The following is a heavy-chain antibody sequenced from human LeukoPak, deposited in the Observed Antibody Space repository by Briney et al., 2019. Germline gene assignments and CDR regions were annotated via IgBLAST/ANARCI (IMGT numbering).Heavy chain of an antibody. CDR2: ISYDGSNK. V-gene: IGHV3-30*04. CDR1: GFTFSSYA. D-gene: IGHD5-18*01. CDR3: ARDSPDSYGYIFGY. J-gene: IGHJ4*02. Sequence: GRSLRLSCAASGFTFSSYAMHWVRQAPGKGLEWVAVISYDGSNKYYADSVKGRFTISRDNSKNTLYLQMNSLRAEDTAVYYCARDSPDSYGYIFGYWGQGTLVTVSS.